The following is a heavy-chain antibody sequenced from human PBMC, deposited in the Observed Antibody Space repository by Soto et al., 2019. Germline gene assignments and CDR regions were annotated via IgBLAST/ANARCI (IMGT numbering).Heavy chain of an antibody. J-gene: IGHJ6*03. CDR2: INHSGST. CDR3: ARDRTYYYYMDV. Sequence: AETLSLTCAILHGSFMGSYWSWIRQPPGKGLEWIGEINHSGSTNYNPSLKSRVTISVDTSKNQFSLKLSSVTAADTAVYYCARDRTYYYYMDVWGKGTTFPVAS. V-gene: IGHV4-34*01. CDR1: HGSFMGSY.